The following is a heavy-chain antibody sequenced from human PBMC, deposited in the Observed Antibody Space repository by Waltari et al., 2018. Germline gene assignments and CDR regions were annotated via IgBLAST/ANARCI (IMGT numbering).Heavy chain of an antibody. CDR3: TRDTFAAGDY. J-gene: IGHJ4*02. CDR2: IRNKAESYST. CDR1: GYPFSDLF. D-gene: IGHD3-3*02. Sequence: EVQLVESGGGLVQPGGSLRLSGAASGYPFSDLFMDWFRQAPGKGLEWVARIRNKAESYSTEYAASMKGRFSISRDDSKNSVYLQMSSLKTEDTAVYYCTRDTFAAGDYWGQGTLVTVSS. V-gene: IGHV3-72*01.